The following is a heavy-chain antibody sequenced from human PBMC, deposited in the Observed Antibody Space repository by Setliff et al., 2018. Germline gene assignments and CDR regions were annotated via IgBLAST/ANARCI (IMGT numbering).Heavy chain of an antibody. CDR2: IHHSGST. V-gene: IGHV4-34*01. CDR1: GESFSGYF. D-gene: IGHD1-1*01. J-gene: IGHJ3*01. CDR3: ARDAELPGPPVHDAFDL. Sequence: PSETLSLTCAVYGESFSGYFWSWIRQPPGKGLEWIGEIHHSGSTKYNPSLKSRVTISVDTSKNQVSLQLRSVTAEDTAIYFCARDAELPGPPVHDAFDLWGPGTMVTVSS.